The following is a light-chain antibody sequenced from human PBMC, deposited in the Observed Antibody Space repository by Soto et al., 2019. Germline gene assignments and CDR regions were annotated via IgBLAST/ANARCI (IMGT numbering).Light chain of an antibody. V-gene: IGLV1-40*01. J-gene: IGLJ3*02. Sequence: QAVVTQPPSVSGAPGQRVTISCTGSSSNIGAGYDVHWYQQLPGTAPKLLIYGNSNRPSGFPDRFSGSKSGTSASLAITGLQAEDEADYYCQSYDSSLSGWVFGGGTKLTVL. CDR1: SSNIGAGYD. CDR2: GNS. CDR3: QSYDSSLSGWV.